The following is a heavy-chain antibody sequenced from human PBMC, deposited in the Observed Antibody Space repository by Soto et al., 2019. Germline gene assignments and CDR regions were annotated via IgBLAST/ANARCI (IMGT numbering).Heavy chain of an antibody. V-gene: IGHV1-8*01. CDR2: MNPNSGNT. CDR3: ARVGEGPIGDFGMDV. D-gene: IGHD3-10*01. J-gene: IGHJ6*02. Sequence: ASVKVSCKASGYTFTSYDINWVRQATGQGLEWMGWMNPNSGNTGYAQKFQGRVTMTRNTSISTAYMGLSSLRSEDTAVYYCARVGEGPIGDFGMDVWGQGTTVTVSS. CDR1: GYTFTSYD.